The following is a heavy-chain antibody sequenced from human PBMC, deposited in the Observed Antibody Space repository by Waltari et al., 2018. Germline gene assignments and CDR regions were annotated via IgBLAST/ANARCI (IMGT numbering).Heavy chain of an antibody. V-gene: IGHV4-61*02. D-gene: IGHD4-17*01. Sequence: QVQLQESGPGLVKPSQTLSLTCTVPGGSISSGSYSWSWLRPPAGKGLEWIGRIYTSGSTNYNPSLKSRVTISVDTSKNQFSLKLSSVTAADTAVYYCAREFYGDYPYWYFDLWGRGTLVTVSS. CDR1: GGSISSGSYS. CDR2: IYTSGST. CDR3: AREFYGDYPYWYFDL. J-gene: IGHJ2*01.